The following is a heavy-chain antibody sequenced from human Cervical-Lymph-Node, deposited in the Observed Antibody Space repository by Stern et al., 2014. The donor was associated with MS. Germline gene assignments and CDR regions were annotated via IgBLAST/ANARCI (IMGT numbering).Heavy chain of an antibody. J-gene: IGHJ6*02. V-gene: IGHV1-69*01. CDR1: GGTFTSYA. CDR3: ARGELKEGLVRGMDV. CDR2: IIPIFGTA. D-gene: IGHD1-26*01. Sequence: QMQLVQSAAEVKKPGSSVKVTCKASGGTFTSYAISWVRQATGQGLEWLWGIIPIFGTANYAQKFQGRVTITADESTSTAYMELSSLRSEDTAVYYCARGELKEGLVRGMDVWGQGTTVTVSS.